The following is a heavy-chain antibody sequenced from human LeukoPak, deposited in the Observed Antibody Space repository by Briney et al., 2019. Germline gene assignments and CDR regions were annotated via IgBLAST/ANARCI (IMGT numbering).Heavy chain of an antibody. V-gene: IGHV3-21*01. Sequence: GGSLRLSCAASGFTFSSYSMNWVRQAPGKGLEWVSSISSSSSYIHYADSVKGRFTISRDNAKNSLYLQMNSLRAEDTAVYYCARAGPAFDTWGQGTMVTVSS. J-gene: IGHJ3*02. CDR3: ARAGPAFDT. CDR2: ISSSSSYI. CDR1: GFTFSSYS.